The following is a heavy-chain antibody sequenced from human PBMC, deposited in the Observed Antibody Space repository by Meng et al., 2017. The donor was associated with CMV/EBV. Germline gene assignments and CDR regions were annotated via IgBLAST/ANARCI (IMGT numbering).Heavy chain of an antibody. CDR3: ARDFILSGNYYYYGMDV. Sequence: GGSLRLSCAASGFTFSSYSMNWVRQAPGKGLEWVSSISSSSSYIYYADSVKGRFTISRDNAKNSLYLQMNSLRAVDTAVYYCARDFILSGNYYYYGMDVWGQGTTVTVSS. D-gene: IGHD3-16*02. V-gene: IGHV3-21*01. CDR1: GFTFSSYS. CDR2: ISSSSSYI. J-gene: IGHJ6*02.